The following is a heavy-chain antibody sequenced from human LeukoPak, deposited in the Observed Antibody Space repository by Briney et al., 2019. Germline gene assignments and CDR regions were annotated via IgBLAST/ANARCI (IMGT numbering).Heavy chain of an antibody. V-gene: IGHV3-30-3*01. CDR2: ISYDGSNK. J-gene: IGHJ4*02. CDR3: AKDPGQWLAYFDY. CDR1: GFTFRSYA. D-gene: IGHD6-19*01. Sequence: GGSLRLSCAASGFTFRSYAMYWVRQAPGKGLEWVAVISYDGSNKYYADSVKGRFTISRDNSKNTLYLQMNSLRAEGTAVYYCAKDPGQWLAYFDYWGQGTLVTVSS.